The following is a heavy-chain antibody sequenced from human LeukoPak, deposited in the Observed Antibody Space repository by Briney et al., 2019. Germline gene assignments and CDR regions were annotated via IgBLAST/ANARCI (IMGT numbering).Heavy chain of an antibody. CDR3: ARHRFITEENFIGELPDYDR. CDR1: EVTFNRYR. V-gene: IGHV3-48*02. D-gene: IGHD3-10*01. J-gene: IGHJ2*01. Sequence: PGGSLRLSCAASEVTFNRYRMKWVRQAPGEGLEWVAFIMASRSEIYYGDSVKGRFTISRDNAETSLYLHMNSLRDDDTAVYYSARHRFITEENFIGELPDYDRWGRSDLVTVFS. CDR2: IMASRSEI.